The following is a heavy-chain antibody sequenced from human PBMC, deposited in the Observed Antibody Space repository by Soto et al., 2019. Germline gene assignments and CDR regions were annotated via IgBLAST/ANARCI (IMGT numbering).Heavy chain of an antibody. CDR1: GYTFSNYG. V-gene: IGHV1-69*04. J-gene: IGHJ4*01. D-gene: IGHD3-22*01. CDR2: IIPILGIA. CDR3: ARSHYYDSSGYYHTGIDY. Sequence: ASVKVSCKASGYTFSNYGISWVRQAPGQGLEWMGRIIPILGIANYAQKFQGRVTITADKSTSTAYMELSSLRSEDTAVYYCARSHYYDSSGYYHTGIDYWGHGTLVTVSS.